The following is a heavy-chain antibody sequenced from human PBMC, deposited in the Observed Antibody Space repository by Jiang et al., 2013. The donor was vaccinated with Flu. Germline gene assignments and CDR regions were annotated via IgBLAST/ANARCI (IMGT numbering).Heavy chain of an antibody. CDR3: ARMRRRWPNYSYGMDV. D-gene: IGHD5-24*01. Sequence: KPTQTLTLTCTFSGFSLSTSGMCVSWIRQPPGKALEWLARIDWDDDKYYNTSLRTRLTISKDTSKNQVVLTMTSLDPVDTATYYCARMRRRWPNYSYGMDVWGQGTTVTVS. V-gene: IGHV2-70*11. J-gene: IGHJ6*02. CDR2: IDWDDDK. CDR1: GFSLSTSGMC.